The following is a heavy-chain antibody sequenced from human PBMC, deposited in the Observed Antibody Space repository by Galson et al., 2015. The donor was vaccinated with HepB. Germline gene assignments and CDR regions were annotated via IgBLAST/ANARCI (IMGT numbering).Heavy chain of an antibody. J-gene: IGHJ3*02. D-gene: IGHD5-24*01. CDR3: AGDGYNYGAFDI. CDR1: GFTFSSYA. Sequence: SLRLSCAASGFTFSSYAMSWVRQAPGKGLEWVSAISGSGGSTYYADSVKGRITISRDNSKNTLYLQMNSLRAEDTAVYYCAGDGYNYGAFDIWGQGTMVTVSS. V-gene: IGHV3-23*01. CDR2: ISGSGGST.